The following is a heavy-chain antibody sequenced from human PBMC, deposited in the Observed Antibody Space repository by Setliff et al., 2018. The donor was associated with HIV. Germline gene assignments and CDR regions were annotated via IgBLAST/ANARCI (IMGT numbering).Heavy chain of an antibody. CDR1: GGSISSYY. CDR2: IYTSGTT. D-gene: IGHD2-2*01. J-gene: IGHJ4*02. CDR3: ARGSGYCSSTSCYSEAVAGEFDY. V-gene: IGHV4-4*08. Sequence: PSETLSLTCTVSGGSISSYYWSWIRQPAGKGLEWIGHIYTSGTTYYNPYLMSRVTISVDTSKSHFSLRLSSVTAADTAVYYCARGSGYCSSTSCYSEAVAGEFDYWGQGTLVTVSS.